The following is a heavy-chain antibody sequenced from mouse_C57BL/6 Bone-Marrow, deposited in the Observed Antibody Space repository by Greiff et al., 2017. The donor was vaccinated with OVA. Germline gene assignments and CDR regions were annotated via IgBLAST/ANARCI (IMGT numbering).Heavy chain of an antibody. Sequence: VHLVESGAELVRPGTSVKVSCKASGYAFTNYLIEWVKQRPGQGLEWIGVINPGSGGTNYNEKFKGKATLTADKSSSTAYMPLSSLTSEDSAVYFCAELGGGFAYWGQGTLVTVSA. D-gene: IGHD4-1*01. V-gene: IGHV1-54*01. CDR1: GYAFTNYL. J-gene: IGHJ3*01. CDR2: INPGSGGT. CDR3: AELGGGFAY.